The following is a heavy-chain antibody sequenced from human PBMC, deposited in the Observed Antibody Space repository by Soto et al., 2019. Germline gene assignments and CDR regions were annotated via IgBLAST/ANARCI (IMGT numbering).Heavy chain of an antibody. CDR3: TTDMTQQQLAYYYGMDV. D-gene: IGHD6-13*01. V-gene: IGHV4-59*12. CDR1: GGSISSYY. J-gene: IGHJ6*02. Sequence: SETLSLTCTVSGGSISSYYWTWIRQPPGKGLEWIGYIYYSGSTNYNPSLKSRVTISVDTSKNQFSLKLSSVTAADTAVYYCTTDMTQQQLAYYYGMDVWGQGTTVTV. CDR2: IYYSGST.